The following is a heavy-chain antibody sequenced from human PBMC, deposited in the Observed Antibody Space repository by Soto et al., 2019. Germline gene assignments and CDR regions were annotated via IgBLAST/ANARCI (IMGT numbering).Heavy chain of an antibody. D-gene: IGHD2-2*02. Sequence: ASVKVSCKASGGTFSSYTISWVRQAPGQGLEWMGRIIPILGIANYAQKFQGRVTITADKSTSTAYMELSSLRSEDTAVYYCASLPAAITDYYGMDVWGQGTTVTVSS. CDR3: ASLPAAITDYYGMDV. CDR2: IIPILGIA. V-gene: IGHV1-69*02. J-gene: IGHJ6*02. CDR1: GGTFSSYT.